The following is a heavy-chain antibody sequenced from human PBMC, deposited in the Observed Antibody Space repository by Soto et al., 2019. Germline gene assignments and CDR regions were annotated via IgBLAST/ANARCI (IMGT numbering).Heavy chain of an antibody. Sequence: EVQLLESGGGLVQPGGSLRLSCAASGFTFISDAMSWVRQAPGKGLEWVSAISGSGGSTYYADSVKGRFTISRDNSKNEQYLQMTSLRAEDTAVYYCAKEALWFGDNYFDYWGQGTLVTVSS. J-gene: IGHJ4*02. CDR3: AKEALWFGDNYFDY. V-gene: IGHV3-23*01. CDR1: GFTFISDA. CDR2: ISGSGGST. D-gene: IGHD3-10*01.